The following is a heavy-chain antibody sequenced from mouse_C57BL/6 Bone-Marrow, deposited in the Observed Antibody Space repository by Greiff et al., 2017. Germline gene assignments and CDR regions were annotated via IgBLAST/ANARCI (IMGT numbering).Heavy chain of an antibody. CDR2: IYPGSGST. V-gene: IGHV1-55*01. Sequence: VQLQQPGAELVKPGASVKMSCKASGYTFTSYWITWVKQRPGQGLEWIGDIYPGSGSTNYNEKFKSKATLTVDPSSSTAYMQLSSLTSEDSAVYYCARAGAYGSSLHWYFDVWGTGTTVTVSS. CDR3: ARAGAYGSSLHWYFDV. CDR1: GYTFTSYW. D-gene: IGHD1-1*01. J-gene: IGHJ1*03.